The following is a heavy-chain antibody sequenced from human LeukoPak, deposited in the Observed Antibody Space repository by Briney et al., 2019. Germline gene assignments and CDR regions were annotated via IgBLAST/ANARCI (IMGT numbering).Heavy chain of an antibody. CDR3: AIPPTGVIEYFDS. CDR1: GGSFSNYY. CDR2: INHSGST. Sequence: PSESLSLTCAVYGGSFSNYYWSWIRQPPGKGLEWIGEINHSGSTKYNPSLKSRVTISVDTSKKQFSLNLRSVTAADTAVYCCAIPPTGVIEYFDSRGQGTLVTVSS. D-gene: IGHD7-27*01. J-gene: IGHJ4*02. V-gene: IGHV4-34*01.